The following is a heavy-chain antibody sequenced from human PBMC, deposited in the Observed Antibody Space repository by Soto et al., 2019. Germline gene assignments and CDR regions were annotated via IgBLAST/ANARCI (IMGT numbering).Heavy chain of an antibody. V-gene: IGHV4-59*08. D-gene: IGHD3-22*01. CDR2: IYYSGST. J-gene: IGHJ4*02. CDR1: GGSISSYY. Sequence: LSLTCTVSGGSISSYYWSWIRQPPGKGLEWIGYIYYSGSTNYNPSLKSRVTISVDTSKNQFSLKLSSVTAADTAVYYCARAWRKSYYDSSGYTSYFDYWGQGTLVTVSS. CDR3: ARAWRKSYYDSSGYTSYFDY.